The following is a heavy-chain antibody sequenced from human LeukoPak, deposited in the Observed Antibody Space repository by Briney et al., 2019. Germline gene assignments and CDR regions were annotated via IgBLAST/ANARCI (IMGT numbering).Heavy chain of an antibody. V-gene: IGHV3-74*01. D-gene: IGHD5-24*01. CDR3: ARELGSTIYH. J-gene: IGHJ5*02. CDR1: GFTFSSYW. CDR2: INTDGITT. Sequence: GGSLRLSCAASGFTFSSYWMHWVRQAPGRGLVWVSRINTDGITTAYADSVRGRFTISRDNAKNTLYLQMNSLRAEDTAVYYCARELGSTIYHWGQGTLVTVSS.